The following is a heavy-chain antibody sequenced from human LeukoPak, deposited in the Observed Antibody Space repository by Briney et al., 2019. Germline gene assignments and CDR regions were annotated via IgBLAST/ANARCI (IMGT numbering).Heavy chain of an antibody. CDR3: ARVPGIVVVPAATARRGMDV. V-gene: IGHV4-31*03. Sequence: PSETLSLTCTVSGGSISSGGYYWSWIRQHPGKGLEWIGYIYYSGSTYYNPSLKSRVTISVDTSKNQFSLKLSSVTAADTAAYYCARVPGIVVVPAATARRGMDVWGQGTTVTVSS. D-gene: IGHD2-2*01. J-gene: IGHJ6*02. CDR1: GGSISSGGYY. CDR2: IYYSGST.